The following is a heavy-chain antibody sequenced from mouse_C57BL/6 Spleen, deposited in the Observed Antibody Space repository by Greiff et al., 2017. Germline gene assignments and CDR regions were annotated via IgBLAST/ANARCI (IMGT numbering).Heavy chain of an antibody. CDR1: GYTFTSYG. V-gene: IGHV1-81*01. Sequence: QVQLQQSGAELARPGASVKLSCKASGYTFTSYGISWVKQRTGQGLEWIGEIYPRSGNTYYNEKFKGKATLTADKSSSTAYMELRSLTSEDSAVYFGARLAYYGSSYRYFDYWGQGTTLTVSS. CDR2: IYPRSGNT. D-gene: IGHD1-1*01. J-gene: IGHJ2*01. CDR3: ARLAYYGSSYRYFDY.